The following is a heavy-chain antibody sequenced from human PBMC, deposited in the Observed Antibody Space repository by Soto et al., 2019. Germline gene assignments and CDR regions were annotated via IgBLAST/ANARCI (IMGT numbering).Heavy chain of an antibody. D-gene: IGHD1-1*01. Sequence: ASVKVSCKASGYTFTGYYMHWVRQAPGQGLEWMGWINPNSGGTNYAQKFQGWVTMTRDTSISTAYMELSRLRSDDTAVYYCARDGGRGNWNDFDYWGQGTLVTVSS. CDR1: GYTFTGYY. J-gene: IGHJ4*02. CDR3: ARDGGRGNWNDFDY. CDR2: INPNSGGT. V-gene: IGHV1-2*04.